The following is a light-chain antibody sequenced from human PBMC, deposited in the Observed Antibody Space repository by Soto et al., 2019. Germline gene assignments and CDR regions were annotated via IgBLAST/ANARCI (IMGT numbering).Light chain of an antibody. CDR3: QQYENSPIT. V-gene: IGKV3-20*01. Sequence: ETVLTQSPGTLSLSPGETATLSCRASQSIGSNSLAWYQQKPGQPPRLLIYGASKRATDIPDRFSGSGSGTDFTLTITRLESEDFAVYDCQQYENSPITFGQGTRLEIK. CDR1: QSIGSNS. CDR2: GAS. J-gene: IGKJ5*01.